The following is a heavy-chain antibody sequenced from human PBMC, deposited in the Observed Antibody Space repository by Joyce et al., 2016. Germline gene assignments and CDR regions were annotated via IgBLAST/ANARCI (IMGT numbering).Heavy chain of an antibody. CDR3: ARGTGIILSRHFDY. Sequence: QVQLVESGRGVVQPGRSLRLSCAASGFTFSSYGMHWVRQAPGKGLEWVAVIWSEGKNKNFADYVKGRFTISRDNSKNTVYLQMNSLRVEDTAVYYWARGTGIILSRHFDYWGQGTLVTVSS. CDR1: GFTFSSYG. D-gene: IGHD1-14*01. J-gene: IGHJ4*02. CDR2: IWSEGKNK. V-gene: IGHV3-33*01.